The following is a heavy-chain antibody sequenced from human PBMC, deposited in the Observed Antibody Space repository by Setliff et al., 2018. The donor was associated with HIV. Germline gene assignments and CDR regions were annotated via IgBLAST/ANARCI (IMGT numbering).Heavy chain of an antibody. D-gene: IGHD2-8*02. Sequence: PSETLSLTCTVSGGPFSDYYRSWIRQPPGKGLEWIGYIYTSGTTEYNPSLDSRVTISVDTSRDQFSLNLRSVTAADTALYFCARLIHTGLLYFDYWGLGMLVTVSS. CDR2: IYTSGTT. CDR3: ARLIHTGLLYFDY. CDR1: GGPFSDYY. V-gene: IGHV4-4*09. J-gene: IGHJ4*02.